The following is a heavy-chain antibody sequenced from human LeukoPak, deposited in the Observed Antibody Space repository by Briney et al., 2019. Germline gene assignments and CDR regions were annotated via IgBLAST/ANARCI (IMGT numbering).Heavy chain of an antibody. CDR2: IYYSGST. V-gene: IGHV4-30-4*01. D-gene: IGHD3-3*01. J-gene: IGHJ5*02. CDR3: ARTPGEWLSFDP. CDR1: GGSISSGDYY. Sequence: SETLSLTCTVSGGSISSGDYYWSWIRQPPGKGLEWIGYIYYSGSTYYNPSLKSRVTISVSTSKNQFSLKLSSVTAADTAVYYCARTPGEWLSFDPWGQGTLVTVSS.